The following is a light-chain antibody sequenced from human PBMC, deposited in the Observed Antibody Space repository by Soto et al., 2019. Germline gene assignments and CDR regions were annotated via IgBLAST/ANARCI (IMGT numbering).Light chain of an antibody. CDR2: DTS. J-gene: IGKJ5*01. CDR1: QSVNIY. CDR3: QQRSKWPPD. V-gene: IGKV3-11*01. Sequence: EIVLTQSPATLSLSPGERATLSCRASQSVNIYFAWYQQKPGQAPRLLIYDTSHRATGIPARFSGSGSGTDFTLTISSLEPEDFAVYFCQQRSKWPPDFGQGTRLEIK.